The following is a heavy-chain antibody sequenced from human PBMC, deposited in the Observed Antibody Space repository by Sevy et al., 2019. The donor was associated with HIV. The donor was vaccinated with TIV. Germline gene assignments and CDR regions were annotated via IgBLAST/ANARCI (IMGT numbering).Heavy chain of an antibody. D-gene: IGHD1-26*01. Sequence: GGSLRLSCIASGFTFRNYGIHWVRQAPGKGLDWVAVIGYDGSEKYYADSVKGRFTISRDNSKNTLFLQMNSLRVEDTAVYYCAKERGGSYIPYFYGMDVWGQGTAVTVSS. CDR3: AKERGGSYIPYFYGMDV. V-gene: IGHV3-30*18. J-gene: IGHJ6*02. CDR2: IGYDGSEK. CDR1: GFTFRNYG.